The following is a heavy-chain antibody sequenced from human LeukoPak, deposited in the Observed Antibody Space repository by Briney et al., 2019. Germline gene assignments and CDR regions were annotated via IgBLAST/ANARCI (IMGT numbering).Heavy chain of an antibody. CDR3: AKAIPRGYSGYDSSDPR. CDR2: ISYDGSNK. V-gene: IGHV3-30*18. CDR1: GFTFSSYG. Sequence: PGRSLRLSCAASGFTFSSYGMHWVRQAPGKGLEWVAVISYDGSNKYYADSVKGRFTISRDNSKNTLYLQMNSLRAEDTAVYYCAKAIPRGYSGYDSSDPRWGQGTLVTVSS. J-gene: IGHJ4*02. D-gene: IGHD5-12*01.